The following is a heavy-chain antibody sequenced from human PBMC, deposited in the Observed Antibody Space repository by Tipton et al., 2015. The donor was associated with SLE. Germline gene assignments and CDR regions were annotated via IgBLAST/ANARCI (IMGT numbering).Heavy chain of an antibody. V-gene: IGHV4-31*03. Sequence: TLSLTCTVSGAPISTGGFYWTWMRQHPGRGLEWIGCIHYSGSASYIPSLKSRVTISVDTSKNLFSLRLNSVTAADTAVYYCARARGDQSGSGTHRFDSWGQGTLVAVSS. CDR2: IHYSGSA. D-gene: IGHD3-10*01. CDR1: GAPISTGGFY. J-gene: IGHJ4*02. CDR3: ARARGDQSGSGTHRFDS.